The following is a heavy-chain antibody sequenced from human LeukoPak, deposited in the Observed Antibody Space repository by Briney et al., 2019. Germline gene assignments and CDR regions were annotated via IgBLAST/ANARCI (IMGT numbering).Heavy chain of an antibody. CDR1: GFTFSRYA. J-gene: IGHJ4*02. Sequence: PGGSLRLSCAASGFTFSRYAIHWVRQAPGKGLEWVAVISYDGSNKYYADSVKGRFTISRDSSKNTLYLQMNSLRAEDTAVYYCASHYDTSGYHYFDFRGQGTLVTVSS. CDR3: ASHYDTSGYHYFDF. D-gene: IGHD3-22*01. CDR2: ISYDGSNK. V-gene: IGHV3-30-3*01.